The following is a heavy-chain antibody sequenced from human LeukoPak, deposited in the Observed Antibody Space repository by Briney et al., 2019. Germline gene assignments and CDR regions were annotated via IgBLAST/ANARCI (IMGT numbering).Heavy chain of an antibody. D-gene: IGHD3-16*01. J-gene: IGHJ5*02. CDR3: ARHLSSYVWGTQPFDP. Sequence: PSETLSLTCTVSGGSISSYYWSWIRQPPGKGLEWIGYIYYSGSTNYNPSLKSRVTISVDTSKNQFSLKLSSVTAADTAVYYCARHLSSYVWGTQPFDPWGQGTLATVSS. CDR1: GGSISSYY. CDR2: IYYSGST. V-gene: IGHV4-59*08.